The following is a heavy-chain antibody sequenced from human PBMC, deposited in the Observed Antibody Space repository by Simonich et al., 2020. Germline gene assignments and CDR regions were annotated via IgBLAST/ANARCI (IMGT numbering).Heavy chain of an antibody. D-gene: IGHD7-27*01. CDR2: INPNSGGT. CDR1: GYTFTGYY. Sequence: QVQLVQSGAEVKKPGASVKVSCKASGYTFTGYYMHWVRQAPGQGRGWMGLINPNSGGTNYAQKFQGRVTMTRDTSISTAYMELGRLRSDDTAVYYCARGRLTGDKGAFDIWGQGTMVTVSS. J-gene: IGHJ3*02. V-gene: IGHV1-2*02. CDR3: ARGRLTGDKGAFDI.